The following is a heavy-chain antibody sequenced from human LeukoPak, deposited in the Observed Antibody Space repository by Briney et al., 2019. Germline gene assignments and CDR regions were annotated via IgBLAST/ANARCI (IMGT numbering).Heavy chain of an antibody. CDR3: ARVRIDYYDSSGYFAFDI. CDR1: GGSISSGGYY. V-gene: IGHV4-31*03. J-gene: IGHJ3*02. Sequence: SETLSLTCTVSGGSISSGGYYWSWIRQHPGKGLEWIGYIYYSGSTYYNPSLKSRVTISVDTSKNQFSLKLSSVTAADTAVYYCARVRIDYYDSSGYFAFDIWGQGTMVTVSS. CDR2: IYYSGST. D-gene: IGHD3-22*01.